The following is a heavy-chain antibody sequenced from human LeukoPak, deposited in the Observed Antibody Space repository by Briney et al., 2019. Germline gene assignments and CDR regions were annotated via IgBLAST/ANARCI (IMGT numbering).Heavy chain of an antibody. CDR3: ARVDGSSWRLDY. D-gene: IGHD6-13*01. V-gene: IGHV1-2*02. Sequence: ASVKVSCKASVDSLTGYYMHTVPQAPGQGLEWMGWINPNSGGTNYAQKFQGRVTMTRDTSISTAYMELSRLRSDDTAVYYCARVDGSSWRLDYWGQGTLVTVSS. J-gene: IGHJ4*02. CDR1: VDSLTGYY. CDR2: INPNSGGT.